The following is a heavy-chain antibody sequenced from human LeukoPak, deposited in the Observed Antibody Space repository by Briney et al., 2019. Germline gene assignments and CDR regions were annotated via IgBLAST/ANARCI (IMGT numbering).Heavy chain of an antibody. Sequence: PSETLSLTCTVSGGSISSSSYYWGWIRQPPGKGLEWIGSIYYSGSTYYNPSLKSRVTISVDTSKNQFSLKLSSVTAADTAVYYCARESRPDGQWLPLGYFDLWGRGTLVTVSS. V-gene: IGHV4-39*07. CDR1: GGSISSSSYY. D-gene: IGHD6-19*01. CDR2: IYYSGST. J-gene: IGHJ2*01. CDR3: ARESRPDGQWLPLGYFDL.